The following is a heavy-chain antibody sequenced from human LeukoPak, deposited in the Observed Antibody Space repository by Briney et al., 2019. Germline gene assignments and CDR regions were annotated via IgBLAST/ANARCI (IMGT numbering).Heavy chain of an antibody. Sequence: SETLSLTCAVSGYSISSAFYWGWIRQPPGKGLEWLGTIHYSGSTSYNPSLKSRVTISVDTSKNQFSLKLSSVTAADTAVYYCARDKAKGNSSGWGNYYYYYMDVWGKGTTVTVSS. D-gene: IGHD6-19*01. CDR2: IHYSGST. J-gene: IGHJ6*03. CDR3: ARDKAKGNSSGWGNYYYYYMDV. CDR1: GYSISSAFY. V-gene: IGHV4-38-2*02.